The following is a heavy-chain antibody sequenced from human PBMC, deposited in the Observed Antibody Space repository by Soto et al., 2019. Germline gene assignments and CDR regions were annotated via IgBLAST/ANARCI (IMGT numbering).Heavy chain of an antibody. CDR1: GDSVSSNSAA. Sequence: QSQTLSLTCAISGDSVSSNSAAWNWIRQSPSRGLEWLGRTYYRSKWYNDYAVSVKSRITINPDTSKNQFSLQLNSVTPEDTAVYYCARDLGSWYVEEYYFDYWGQGTLVTVSS. CDR3: ARDLGSWYVEEYYFDY. J-gene: IGHJ4*02. D-gene: IGHD6-13*01. V-gene: IGHV6-1*01. CDR2: TYYRSKWYN.